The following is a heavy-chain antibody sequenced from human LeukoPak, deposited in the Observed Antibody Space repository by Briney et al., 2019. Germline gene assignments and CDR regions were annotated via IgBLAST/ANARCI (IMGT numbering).Heavy chain of an antibody. CDR2: IYHSGST. D-gene: IGHD4-23*01. J-gene: IGHJ5*02. Sequence: SETLSLTXAVSGYSISSGYYWGWIRQPPGKGLEWIGSIYHSGSTYYNPSLKSRVTISVDTSKNQFSLKLSSVPAADTAVYYCARWPRTVVTTHWFDPWGQGTLVTVSS. CDR1: GYSISSGYY. V-gene: IGHV4-38-2*01. CDR3: ARWPRTVVTTHWFDP.